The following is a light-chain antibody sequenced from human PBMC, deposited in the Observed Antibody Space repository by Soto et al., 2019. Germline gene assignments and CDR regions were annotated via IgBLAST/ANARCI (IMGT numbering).Light chain of an antibody. V-gene: IGKV3-15*01. CDR1: ESVSSN. J-gene: IGKJ5*01. Sequence: VMTQSPATLSVSPGERATLSCRASESVSSNLAWYQQRPGQAPRLLIYGASTRATDTPVRFRGSGSGTEFTFTISSLQSEDFAVYYCQQYNNWPPSIIFGQGTRLEIK. CDR2: GAS. CDR3: QQYNNWPPSII.